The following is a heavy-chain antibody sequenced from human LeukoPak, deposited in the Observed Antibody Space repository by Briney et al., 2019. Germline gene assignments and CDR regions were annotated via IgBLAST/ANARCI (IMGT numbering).Heavy chain of an antibody. J-gene: IGHJ4*02. D-gene: IGHD5-18*01. CDR2: INHSGST. Sequence: SETLSLTCAVYGGSFSGYYWSWIRQPPGKGLEWIGEINHSGSTNYNPSLKSRVTISVDTSKNQFSLKLNSVTAADTAVYYCARGQKYRSGYTVTELGSGFFDYWGQGTLVTVSS. CDR1: GGSFSGYY. V-gene: IGHV4-34*01. CDR3: ARGQKYRSGYTVTELGSGFFDY.